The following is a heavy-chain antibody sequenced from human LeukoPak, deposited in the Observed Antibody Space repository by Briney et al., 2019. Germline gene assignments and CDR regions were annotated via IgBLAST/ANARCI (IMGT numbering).Heavy chain of an antibody. CDR3: ARLTGQAEGHPDWFDP. D-gene: IGHD1-20*01. J-gene: IGHJ5*02. Sequence: SETLSLTCTVSGASISRYYWSWIRQPPGKGLEWIGYLYYSGSTNYNHSLKSRVTISVDTSKNQFSLKLSSVTAADTAVYYCARLTGQAEGHPDWFDPWGQGTLVTVSS. CDR2: LYYSGST. CDR1: GASISRYY. V-gene: IGHV4-59*01.